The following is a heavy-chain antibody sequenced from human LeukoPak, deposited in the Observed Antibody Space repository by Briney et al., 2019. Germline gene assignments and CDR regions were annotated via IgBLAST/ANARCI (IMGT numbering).Heavy chain of an antibody. CDR1: GFTFSSHW. CDR3: AKDIRRRYYDSSGYLDPPYYFDY. CDR2: INPDGSET. J-gene: IGHJ4*02. Sequence: PGGSLRLSCATSGFTFSSHWMSWVRLAPGKGLEWVANINPDGSETYYTDSVKGRFTISRDNSKNTLYLQMNSLRAEDTAVYYCAKDIRRRYYDSSGYLDPPYYFDYWGQGTLVTVSS. D-gene: IGHD3-22*01. V-gene: IGHV3-7*03.